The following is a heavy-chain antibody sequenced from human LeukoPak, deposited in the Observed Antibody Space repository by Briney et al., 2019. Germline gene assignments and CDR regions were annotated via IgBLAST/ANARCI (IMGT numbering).Heavy chain of an antibody. Sequence: GGSLRLSCAASGFTFSSYAISWVRQAPGKGLEWVSGILDSGYSTYYANSVKGRFTISRDNSNNTLYLQMNSLRAEDTAVYYCAKLGGHPLHNYYVGVWGKGTTVAVSS. CDR2: ILDSGYST. CDR3: AKLGGHPLHNYYVGV. V-gene: IGHV3-23*01. D-gene: IGHD3-16*01. J-gene: IGHJ6*03. CDR1: GFTFSSYA.